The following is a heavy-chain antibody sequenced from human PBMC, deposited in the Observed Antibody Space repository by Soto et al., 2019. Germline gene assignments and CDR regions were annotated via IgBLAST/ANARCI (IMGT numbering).Heavy chain of an antibody. J-gene: IGHJ4*02. CDR2: VSSSGSST. CDR3: ARRDCGSGTNCEFGAPAFAY. Sequence: PGVSLRLSCAASGLTFINYDMSWVSQAQGKGLEWVSSVSSSGSSTYYADSVKGRFTISRDNPKNTLYLEMSSLSAADTAVYYCARRDCGSGTNCEFGAPAFAYWGQGNLVTVSS. V-gene: IGHV3-23*01. D-gene: IGHD2-21*01. CDR1: GLTFINYD.